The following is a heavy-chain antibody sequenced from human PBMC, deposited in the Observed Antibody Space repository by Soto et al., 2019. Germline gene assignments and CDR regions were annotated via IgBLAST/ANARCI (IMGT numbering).Heavy chain of an antibody. Sequence: SETLSLTCAVSGGSISSGGHYWSWIRQHPGKGLEFIGYISYGGPAYYNPSLKSPLTLSIDKAENQFSLKQRSESAADTAFYYCAAAHMGGAVPNWFDPWRHETLVTVS. CDR3: AAAHMGGAVPNWFDP. J-gene: IGHJ5*02. V-gene: IGHV4-31*11. CDR2: ISYGGPA. CDR1: GGSISSGGHY. D-gene: IGHD1-26*01.